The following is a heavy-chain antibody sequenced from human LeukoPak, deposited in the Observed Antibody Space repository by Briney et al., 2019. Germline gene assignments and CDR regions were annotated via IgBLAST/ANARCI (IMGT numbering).Heavy chain of an antibody. V-gene: IGHV4-4*07. CDR1: GGSISSDY. J-gene: IGHJ4*02. D-gene: IGHD2-2*01. CDR2: IYTSGST. CDR3: AREVDCSSTSCYGNY. Sequence: SETLSLTCTVSGGSISSDYWSWIRQPAGKGLEWIGRIYTSGSTNYNPSLKSRVTMSVDTSKNQFSLKLSSVTAADTAVYYCAREVDCSSTSCYGNYWGQGTLVTVSS.